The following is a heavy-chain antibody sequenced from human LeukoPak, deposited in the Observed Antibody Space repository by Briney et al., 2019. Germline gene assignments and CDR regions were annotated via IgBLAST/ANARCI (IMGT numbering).Heavy chain of an antibody. Sequence: ASVKVSCKASGYTFTGDYMHWVRQAPGQGLEWMGWINPNSGGTNYAQKFQGRVTMTRDTSISTAYMELSRLRSDDTAVYYCATYCSGGSCYSRYYGMDVWGQGTTVTVSS. V-gene: IGHV1-2*02. D-gene: IGHD2-15*01. J-gene: IGHJ6*02. CDR3: ATYCSGGSCYSRYYGMDV. CDR2: INPNSGGT. CDR1: GYTFTGDY.